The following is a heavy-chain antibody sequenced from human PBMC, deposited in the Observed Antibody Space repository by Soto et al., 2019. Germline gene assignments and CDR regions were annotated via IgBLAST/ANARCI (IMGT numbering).Heavy chain of an antibody. CDR2: IIPILNSP. Sequence: QVQLVQSGAEVKKPGSSVKVSCKASGGTFGSYAITWVRRAPGQGLEWLGGIIPILNSPAYALTFQARVVITAEEIKNPAYMELNSLRFDDTAVDYWPREAPYCTSATGHKFNDMDVWGQGTTVTVAS. D-gene: IGHD2-2*01. J-gene: IGHJ6*02. V-gene: IGHV1-69*01. CDR1: GGTFGSYA. CDR3: PREAPYCTSATGHKFNDMDV.